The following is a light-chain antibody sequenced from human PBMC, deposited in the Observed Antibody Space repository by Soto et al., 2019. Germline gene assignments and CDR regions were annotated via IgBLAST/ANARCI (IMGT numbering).Light chain of an antibody. CDR3: AAWDHILYV. V-gene: IGLV1-47*01. CDR1: SSNIGSNY. Sequence: QSVLTQPPSASGTPGQRVTISCSGSSSNIGSNYVYWYQQLPGTAPKLLIYRNNQRPSGVPDRFSGSKSGTSASLAISGLRFYFEAEYYCAAWDHILYVFGTGTNVT. J-gene: IGLJ1*01. CDR2: RNN.